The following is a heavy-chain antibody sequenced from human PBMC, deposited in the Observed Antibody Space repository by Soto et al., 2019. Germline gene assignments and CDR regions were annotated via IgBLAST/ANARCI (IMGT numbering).Heavy chain of an antibody. CDR1: GYTFTGYY. D-gene: IGHD2-2*01. CDR3: AISVVPAASYYYYYGMDV. CDR2: INPNSGGT. Sequence: GASVKVSCKASGYTFTGYYMHWVRQAPGQGLEWMGWINPNSGGTNYAQKFQGWVTMTRDTSISTAYMELSRLRSDDTAVYYCAISVVPAASYYYYYGMDVWGQGTTVTVSS. J-gene: IGHJ6*02. V-gene: IGHV1-2*04.